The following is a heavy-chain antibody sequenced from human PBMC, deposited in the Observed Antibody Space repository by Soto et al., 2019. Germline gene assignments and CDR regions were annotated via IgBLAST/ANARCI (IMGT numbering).Heavy chain of an antibody. V-gene: IGHV3-21*01. CDR1: GFTSSSYS. CDR2: ISSSSSFI. J-gene: IGHJ4*02. D-gene: IGHD3-9*01. CDR3: ARSYDILTGYSGFDY. Sequence: EVQLVESGGGLVQPGGSLRLSCAASGFTSSSYSMNWVRQAPGKGLEWVSSISSSSSFIYYADSVKGRFTISRDNAKNSLYLQMNSLRAEDTAMFYCARSYDILTGYSGFDYWGQGTLVTVSS.